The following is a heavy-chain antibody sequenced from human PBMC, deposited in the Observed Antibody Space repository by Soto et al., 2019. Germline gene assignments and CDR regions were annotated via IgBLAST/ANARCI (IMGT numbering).Heavy chain of an antibody. Sequence: VGSLRLSCAASGFAFSSYAMSWVRQAPGKGLEWVSAISGSGGSAYYADSVKGRFTISRDNSQNTLYLQMNSLRAEDTAVYYCAKAKDPSWATPVRPSDYWGQGTLVTVSS. V-gene: IGHV3-23*01. CDR2: ISGSGGSA. CDR3: AKAKDPSWATPVRPSDY. D-gene: IGHD5-12*01. CDR1: GFAFSSYA. J-gene: IGHJ4*02.